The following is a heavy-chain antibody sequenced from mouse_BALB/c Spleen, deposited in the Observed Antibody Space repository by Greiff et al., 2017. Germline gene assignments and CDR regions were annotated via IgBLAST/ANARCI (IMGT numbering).Heavy chain of an antibody. V-gene: IGHV2-9*02. CDR2: IWAGGST. CDR3: ARDCNYFYYFDY. CDR1: GFSLTSYG. D-gene: IGHD2-1*01. J-gene: IGHJ2*01. Sequence: VKLVESGPGLVAPSQSLSITCTVSGFSLTSYGVHWVRQPPGKGLEWLGVIWAGGSTNYNSALMSRLSISKDNSKSQVFLKMNSLQTDDTAMYYCARDCNYFYYFDYWGQGTTLTVSS.